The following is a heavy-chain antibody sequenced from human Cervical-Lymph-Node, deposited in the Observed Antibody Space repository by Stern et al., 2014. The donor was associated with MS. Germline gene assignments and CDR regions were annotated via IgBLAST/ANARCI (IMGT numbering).Heavy chain of an antibody. D-gene: IGHD3-10*01. CDR3: ATGAHGMDV. J-gene: IGHJ6*02. Sequence: QVQLVQPGAEVKKVGSSVKVSCKASGDTLSSHTXSXVRQAPGQGLEWMGGPIPVFDAPNYAQKIQGRVKITSDETTNTAQMDRSSLGSEDTAVYYCATGAHGMDVWGQGTAVSVSS. V-gene: IGHV1-69*01. CDR1: GDTLSSHT. CDR2: PIPVFDAP.